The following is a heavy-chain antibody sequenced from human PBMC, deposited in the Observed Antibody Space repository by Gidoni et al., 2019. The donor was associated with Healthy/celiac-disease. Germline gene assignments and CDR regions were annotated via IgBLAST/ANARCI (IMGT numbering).Heavy chain of an antibody. V-gene: IGHV1-8*01. D-gene: IGHD1-26*01. CDR1: GYTFTSYD. CDR2: MNPNSGTT. Sequence: QVQLVQSGAEVKQPRTSVNVSCTAPGYTFTSYDIYWVRQATGQGLEWMGWMNPNSGTTGSAEKFQGRVTMTRNTSISTAYMELSSLRSEDTAVYYCARGNAGATTHYYYYYMDVWGKGTTVTVSS. CDR3: ARGNAGATTHYYYYYMDV. J-gene: IGHJ6*03.